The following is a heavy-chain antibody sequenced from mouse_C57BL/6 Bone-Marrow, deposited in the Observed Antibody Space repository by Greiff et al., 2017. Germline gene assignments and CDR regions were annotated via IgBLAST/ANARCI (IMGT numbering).Heavy chain of an antibody. CDR3: SRSLGLRTACFAY. V-gene: IGHV1-82*01. CDR1: GYAFSSSW. CDR2: IYPGDGDT. D-gene: IGHD3-1*01. Sequence: QVQLQQPGPELVKPGASVKISCKASGYAFSSSWMNWVKQRPGKGLEWIGRIYPGDGDTNYNGKFKGKATLTADKSSSTAYMQLSSLTSEDSAVYFCSRSLGLRTACFAYWGQGTLVTVSA. J-gene: IGHJ3*01.